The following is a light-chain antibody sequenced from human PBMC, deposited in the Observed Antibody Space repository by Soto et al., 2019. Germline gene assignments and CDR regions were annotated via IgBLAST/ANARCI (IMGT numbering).Light chain of an antibody. J-gene: IGKJ1*01. CDR3: QKYGSSGT. Sequence: IVLTQSPGTLSLSPGERATLSCRASQSVSNNYLAWYKQKPGQAPRLLIYAASNRATGIPDRFSGSGSGTDFTLTISRLEPEDFEVYYCQKYGSSGTFGQGTKVDIK. CDR1: QSVSNNY. V-gene: IGKV3-20*01. CDR2: AAS.